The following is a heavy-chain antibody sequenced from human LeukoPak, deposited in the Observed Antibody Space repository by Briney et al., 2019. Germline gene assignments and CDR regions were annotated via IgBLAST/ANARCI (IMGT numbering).Heavy chain of an antibody. CDR2: MNPNSRGT. CDR3: ARPQGPADAFDI. J-gene: IGHJ3*02. Sequence: GASVKVSCKASGYTFTSYDINWVRQATGQGLEWMGWMNPNSRGTSHAQKFQGRVTMTSDTSISTAYMELSRLRSDDTAVYYCARPQGPADAFDIWGQGTMVSISS. V-gene: IGHV1-2*02. CDR1: GYTFTSYD.